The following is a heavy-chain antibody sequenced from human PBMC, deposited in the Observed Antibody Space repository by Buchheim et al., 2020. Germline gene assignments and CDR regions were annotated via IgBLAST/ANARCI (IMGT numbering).Heavy chain of an antibody. CDR1: GFTFSSYE. CDR3: ASHRAEGFWSGYYTDPYYYGMDV. D-gene: IGHD3-3*01. Sequence: EVQLVESGGGLVQPGGSLRLSCAASGFTFSSYEMNWVRQAPGKGLEWVSYISSSGSTIYYADSVKGRFTISRDNAKNSLYLQMNSLRAEDTAVYYCASHRAEGFWSGYYTDPYYYGMDVWGQGTT. J-gene: IGHJ6*02. V-gene: IGHV3-48*03. CDR2: ISSSGSTI.